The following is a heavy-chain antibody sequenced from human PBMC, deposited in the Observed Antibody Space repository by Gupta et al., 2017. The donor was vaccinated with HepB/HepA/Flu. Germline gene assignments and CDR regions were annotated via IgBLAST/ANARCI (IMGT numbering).Heavy chain of an antibody. D-gene: IGHD4/OR15-4a*01. V-gene: IGHV3-7*01. CDR1: GFIYSHHW. J-gene: IGHJ4*02. Sequence: EVQLVESGGGLVQPGGSLRLSCAASGFIYSHHWMSWVCQTPGKGLEWVASIKRDGSDISYVDSVRGRFTISRDNAKSSLYLQINSLRAEDTAVYFCARGPNYGDRTDYFDYWGQGTLVTVAS. CDR2: IKRDGSDI. CDR3: ARGPNYGDRTDYFDY.